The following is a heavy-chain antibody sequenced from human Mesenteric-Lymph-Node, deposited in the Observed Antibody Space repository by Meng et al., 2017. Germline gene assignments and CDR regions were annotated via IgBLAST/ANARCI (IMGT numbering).Heavy chain of an antibody. CDR3: AREGRSHQVGVSVY. D-gene: IGHD2-21*01. V-gene: IGHV4-4*02. Sequence: GPLQDSGPGLVKPSVTLSLTCAVSGGSISSSNWWSWVRQPPGKGLGWIGEINHSGSTNYNPPLKSRVTISVDTSKNQFSLKLRFVTAADTAVYYCAREGRSHQVGVSVYWGQGNLVTGSS. CDR1: GGSISSSNW. J-gene: IGHJ4*02. CDR2: INHSGST.